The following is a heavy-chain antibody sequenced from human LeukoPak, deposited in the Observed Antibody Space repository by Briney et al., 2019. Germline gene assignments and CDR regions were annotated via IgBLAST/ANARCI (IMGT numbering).Heavy chain of an antibody. D-gene: IGHD3-22*01. Sequence: GGSLRLSCAASGFTFAHYMMHWVRQAPGKGLEGVSHITWDGSTTYYADSVKGRFTISRDNSKNSLYLQMNSLRSEDTALYYCAKDYGNYRGFDYWGQGTLLTVSS. CDR2: ITWDGSTT. V-gene: IGHV3-43*01. CDR1: GFTFAHYM. J-gene: IGHJ4*02. CDR3: AKDYGNYRGFDY.